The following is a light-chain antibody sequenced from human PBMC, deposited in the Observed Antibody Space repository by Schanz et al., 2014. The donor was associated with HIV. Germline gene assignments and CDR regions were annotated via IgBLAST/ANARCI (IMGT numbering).Light chain of an antibody. CDR2: DVD. V-gene: IGLV2-14*03. Sequence: QSVLTQPASVSGSPGQSITISCTGTSSDIGGYKYVSWYQHHPGKAPKLLIFDVDNRPSGVSHRFSAYKSGNTASLTISGLQADDEADYYCCSYVDSSTFVFGTGTKLTVL. CDR3: CSYVDSSTFV. J-gene: IGLJ1*01. CDR1: SSDIGGYKY.